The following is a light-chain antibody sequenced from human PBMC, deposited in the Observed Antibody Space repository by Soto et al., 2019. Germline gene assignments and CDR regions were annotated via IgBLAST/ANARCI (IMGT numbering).Light chain of an antibody. Sequence: AIRMTQSPSSFSASTGDRVTITCRASQGISSYLAWYQQKPGKAPKLLIYAASTLQSGVPSRFSGSGSGTDFTLTISSLRSEDFSVYYCQQYDNWPLTFGGGTKVDIK. CDR2: AAS. CDR3: QQYDNWPLT. V-gene: IGKV1-8*01. CDR1: QGISSY. J-gene: IGKJ4*01.